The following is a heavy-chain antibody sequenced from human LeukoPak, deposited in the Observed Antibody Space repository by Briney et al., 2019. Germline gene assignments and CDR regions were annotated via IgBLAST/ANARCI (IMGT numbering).Heavy chain of an antibody. Sequence: PSETLSLTCTLSGGSISSVDYYWSWIRQPPGEGLEWIGYIYYRGRTYYNQSLNSRVTISVDTYKNQFSLKLRSVTAADTAVYYCARGGYCSGGSCHEYFQHWGQGTLVTVSS. CDR1: GGSISSVDYY. D-gene: IGHD2-15*01. CDR3: ARGGYCSGGSCHEYFQH. CDR2: IYYRGRT. V-gene: IGHV4-30-4*02. J-gene: IGHJ1*01.